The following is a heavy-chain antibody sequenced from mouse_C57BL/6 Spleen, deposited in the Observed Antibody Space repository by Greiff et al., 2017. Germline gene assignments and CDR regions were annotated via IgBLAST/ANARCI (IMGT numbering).Heavy chain of an antibody. V-gene: IGHV1-59*01. J-gene: IGHJ3*01. CDR2: IDPSDSYT. Sequence: VQLQQPGAELVRPGTSVKLSCKASGFPFTSYWMHWVKQRPGQGLAWIGGIDPSDSYTKYNPNFKVKATLTVDTSSSTAYMQRSSLTSEDSAVYYCATDSITTVPVAYWGQGTLGTVSA. D-gene: IGHD1-1*01. CDR3: ATDSITTVPVAY. CDR1: GFPFTSYW.